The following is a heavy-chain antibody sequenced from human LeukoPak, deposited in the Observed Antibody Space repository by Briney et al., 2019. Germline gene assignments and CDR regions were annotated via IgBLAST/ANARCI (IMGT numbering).Heavy chain of an antibody. D-gene: IGHD3-16*01. CDR2: LSGSGGSS. V-gene: IGHV3-23*01. CDR3: AEGRGRRAYNYLDS. Sequence: GGSLRLSCAASGFTFRTYAMTWIRQAPGKGLEWVSSLSGSGGSSYCADSVKGRLTISRDNANNTLYLQMNSLRVDDSAVYFCAEGRGRRAYNYLDSWGQGTLVTVSS. CDR1: GFTFRTYA. J-gene: IGHJ4*02.